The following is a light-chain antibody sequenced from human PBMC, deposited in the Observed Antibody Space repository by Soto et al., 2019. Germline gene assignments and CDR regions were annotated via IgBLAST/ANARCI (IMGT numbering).Light chain of an antibody. CDR3: RQYHSFSCT. CDR2: DVF. V-gene: IGKV1-5*01. J-gene: IGKJ2*02. CDR1: QSITYW. Sequence: DVPMTQSPSSLSASVGDRVTITCRASQSITYWLAWYQQKPGRAPKLLIYDVFNLQSGVPSRFSGSGSGKEFTLPFSSLRPDDSATYYCRQYHSFSCTCGQGTKLESK.